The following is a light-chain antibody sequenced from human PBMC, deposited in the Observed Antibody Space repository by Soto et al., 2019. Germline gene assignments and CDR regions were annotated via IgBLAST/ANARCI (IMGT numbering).Light chain of an antibody. CDR1: TGAVTSGYY. Sequence: QAVVTQEPSLTVSPGGTVTLTCATNTGAVTSGYYPNWIQQKPGQAPRALIYSTNNKYSWTPARFSGSLLGGKAALTLSGVQPEDEADYYCLLYYGGQLGVFGGGTKLTVL. J-gene: IGLJ2*01. CDR3: LLYYGGQLGV. CDR2: STN. V-gene: IGLV7-43*01.